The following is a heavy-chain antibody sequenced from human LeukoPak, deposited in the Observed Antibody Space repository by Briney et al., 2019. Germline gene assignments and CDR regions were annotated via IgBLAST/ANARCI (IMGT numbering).Heavy chain of an antibody. CDR3: ARDKEYPELDY. CDR2: ISSSGSTI. D-gene: IGHD2/OR15-2a*01. CDR1: GFTFSSHE. Sequence: PGGSLRLSCAASGFTFSSHEMNWVRQAPGKGLEWVSYISSSGSTIYYADSVKGRFTISRDNAKNSLYLQMNSLRAEDTAVYYCARDKEYPELDYWGQGTLVTVSS. J-gene: IGHJ4*02. V-gene: IGHV3-48*03.